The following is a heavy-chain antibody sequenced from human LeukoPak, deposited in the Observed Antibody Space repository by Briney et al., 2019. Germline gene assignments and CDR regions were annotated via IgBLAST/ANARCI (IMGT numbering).Heavy chain of an antibody. CDR3: AKQTLLTKSFDY. CDR1: GFTFSSYA. V-gene: IGHV3-23*01. CDR2: IGGGGGTT. J-gene: IGHJ4*02. Sequence: QTGGSLRLSCAASGFTFSSYALSWVRQAPGKGLEWVSAIGGGGGTTYYAGSVKGRFTISRDNSKNTLYLQMNSLRAEDTAIYYCAKQTLLTKSFDYWGQGTLVTVSS. D-gene: IGHD2-15*01.